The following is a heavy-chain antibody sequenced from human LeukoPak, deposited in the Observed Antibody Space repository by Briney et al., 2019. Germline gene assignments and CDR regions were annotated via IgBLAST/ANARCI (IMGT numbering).Heavy chain of an antibody. Sequence: GRSLRLSCAASGFSFSTYAMHWVRQAPGKGLEWVALIWHGASHTFYTDSVKGRFTISRDDSKNTVYLQMNSLGGEDTAVYYCAREIFGSGSNPDYWGQGTLVTVSS. J-gene: IGHJ4*02. CDR2: IWHGASHT. CDR1: GFSFSTYA. CDR3: AREIFGSGSNPDY. V-gene: IGHV3-33*01. D-gene: IGHD3-10*01.